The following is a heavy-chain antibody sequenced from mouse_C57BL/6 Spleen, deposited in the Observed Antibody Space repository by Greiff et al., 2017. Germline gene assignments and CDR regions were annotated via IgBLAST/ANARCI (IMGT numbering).Heavy chain of an antibody. CDR3: ARGLPGWYFDV. CDR1: GYTFTDYN. Sequence: EVQLQQSGPELVKPGASVKMSCKASGYTFTDYNMHWVKQSHGKSLEWIGYINPNNGGTSYNQKFKGKATLNVNKSSSTAYMELRSLTSEDSAVYYCARGLPGWYFDVWGTGTTVTVSS. V-gene: IGHV1-22*01. CDR2: INPNNGGT. D-gene: IGHD5-5*01. J-gene: IGHJ1*03.